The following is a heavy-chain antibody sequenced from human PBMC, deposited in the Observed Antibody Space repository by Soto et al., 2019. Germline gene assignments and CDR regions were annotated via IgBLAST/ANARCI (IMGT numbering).Heavy chain of an antibody. CDR3: ARNGRPSLYYYMDV. Sequence: GGSLRLSCAASGLTVSNQYMTWVRQAPGKGLAWVSVIHSGGNTFYADSVKGRFTISRDNSKNTLYLQMNSLRAEDTAVYHCARNGRPSLYYYMDVWGKGTTVTVSS. CDR2: IHSGGNT. CDR1: GLTVSNQY. J-gene: IGHJ6*03. D-gene: IGHD2-8*01. V-gene: IGHV3-66*01.